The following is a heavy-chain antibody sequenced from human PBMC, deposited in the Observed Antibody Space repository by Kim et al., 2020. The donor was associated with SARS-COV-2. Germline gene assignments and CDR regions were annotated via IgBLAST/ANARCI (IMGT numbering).Heavy chain of an antibody. Sequence: EGSLRLSCAASGFTFSDYYMSWIRQAPGKGLEWVSYISSSGSTIYYADSVKGRFTISRDNAKNSLYLQMNSLRAEDTAVYYCARDVTMTTVTWGYWGQGTLVTVSS. V-gene: IGHV3-11*01. D-gene: IGHD4-17*01. CDR3: ARDVTMTTVTWGY. CDR1: GFTFSDYY. CDR2: ISSSGSTI. J-gene: IGHJ4*02.